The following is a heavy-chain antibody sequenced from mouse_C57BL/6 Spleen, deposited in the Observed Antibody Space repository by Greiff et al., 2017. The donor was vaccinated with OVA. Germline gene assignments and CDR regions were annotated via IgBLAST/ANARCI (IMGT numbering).Heavy chain of an antibody. CDR1: GYTFTSYW. Sequence: QVQLQQPGAELVKPGASVKLSCKASGYTFTSYWMQWVKQRPGQGLEWIGEIDPSDSYTNYNQKIKGKATLTVDTSSSTAYMQLSSLTSEDSAVYYCARRGDYGYAMDYWGQGTSVTVSS. CDR2: IDPSDSYT. D-gene: IGHD2-4*01. V-gene: IGHV1-50*01. J-gene: IGHJ4*01. CDR3: ARRGDYGYAMDY.